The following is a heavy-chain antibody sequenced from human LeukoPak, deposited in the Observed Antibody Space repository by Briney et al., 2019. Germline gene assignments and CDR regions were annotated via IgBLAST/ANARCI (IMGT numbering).Heavy chain of an antibody. CDR1: GFTFSNAW. J-gene: IGHJ3*02. Sequence: PGGTLRLSCAASGFTFSNAWMSWVRQAPGKGLEWVGRIKSKTDGGTTDYAAPVKGRFTISRDDSKNTLYLQMNSLKTEDTAVYYCTTITMIVVRKNDIWGQGTMVTVSS. CDR3: TTITMIVVRKNDI. D-gene: IGHD3-22*01. CDR2: IKSKTDGGTT. V-gene: IGHV3-15*01.